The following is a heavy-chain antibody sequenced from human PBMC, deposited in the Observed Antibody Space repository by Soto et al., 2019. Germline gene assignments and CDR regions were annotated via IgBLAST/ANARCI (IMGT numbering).Heavy chain of an antibody. Sequence: SETLSLSFTVSAYSINNSSYYWCWIRQPPGKGLEWIANVYYTGNTFYNPSLRSRVTISVDTSKSQFSLRLTSVTAADTAVYFCATRNSALVPAARRVFDMWGQGTMVTVSS. CDR2: VYYTGNT. J-gene: IGHJ4*01. D-gene: IGHD2-2*01. CDR3: ATRNSALVPAARRVFDM. V-gene: IGHV4-39*01. CDR1: AYSINNSSYY.